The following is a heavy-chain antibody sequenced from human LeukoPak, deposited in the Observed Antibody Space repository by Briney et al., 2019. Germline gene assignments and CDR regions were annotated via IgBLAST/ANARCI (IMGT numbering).Heavy chain of an antibody. Sequence: SETLSLTCTVSGGSISSSSYYWGWIRQPPGKGLEWIGSIYYSGSTYYNPSLKSRVTISVDTSKNQFSLKLSSVTAADTAVYYCARYGSGSYSFTYYYYYGMDVWGQGTTVTVSS. V-gene: IGHV4-39*07. D-gene: IGHD3-10*01. J-gene: IGHJ6*02. CDR3: ARYGSGSYSFTYYYYYGMDV. CDR2: IYYSGST. CDR1: GGSISSSSYY.